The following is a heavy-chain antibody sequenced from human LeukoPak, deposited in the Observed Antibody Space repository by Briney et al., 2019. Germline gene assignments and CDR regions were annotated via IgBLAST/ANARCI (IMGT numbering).Heavy chain of an antibody. CDR1: GFTFSSYA. V-gene: IGHV3-23*01. CDR3: AKIPGGDYPYYFDY. Sequence: GGSLRLSCAASGFTFSSYAMTWVRQAPGKGLEWVSAISASGGNTHYADSVKGRFTISRDNSKNTLYLQMNSLRAEDTAVYYCAKIPGGDYPYYFDYWGQGTLVTVSS. CDR2: ISASGGNT. J-gene: IGHJ4*02. D-gene: IGHD4-17*01.